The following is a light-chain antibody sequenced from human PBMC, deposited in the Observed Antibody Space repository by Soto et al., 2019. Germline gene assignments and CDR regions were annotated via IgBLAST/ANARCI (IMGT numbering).Light chain of an antibody. J-gene: IGKJ5*01. V-gene: IGKV3-20*01. Sequence: ENVLTQSPFTLSLPPWDRSTLFFSARQSLTNPYIAWYQQKPGQAPRLLIYDISSRATGIPDRFSGSVSGTDFTLTITRLEPEDFAVFYCQQYGSSEIIFGQGTRLEIK. CDR2: DIS. CDR1: QSLTNPY. CDR3: QQYGSSEII.